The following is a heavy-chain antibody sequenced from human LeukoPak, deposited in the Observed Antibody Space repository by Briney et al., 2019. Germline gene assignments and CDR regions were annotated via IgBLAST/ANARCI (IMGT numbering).Heavy chain of an antibody. CDR2: ISSRSSYI. V-gene: IGHV3-21*01. CDR3: ARDGTTPH. J-gene: IGHJ4*02. CDR1: GFTFSSYS. D-gene: IGHD1-7*01. Sequence: GGSLRLSCAASGFTFSSYSMNWVRQAPGKGLEWVSSISSRSSYIYYADSVKGRFTISRDNAKNSLYLQMNSLRAEDTAVYYCARDGTTPHWGQGTLVTVSS.